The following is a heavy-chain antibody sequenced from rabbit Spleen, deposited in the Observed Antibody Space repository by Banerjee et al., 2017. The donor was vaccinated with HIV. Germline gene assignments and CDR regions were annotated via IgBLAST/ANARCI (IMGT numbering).Heavy chain of an antibody. CDR3: ARGDYNGGNGFNL. D-gene: IGHD4-1*01. CDR1: GFSFSSSAY. V-gene: IGHV1S40*01. J-gene: IGHJ4*01. Sequence: QSLEESGGGLVQPEGSLTLTCTASGFSFSSSAYMCWVRQAPGKGLEWIGCMDAISSSSQWYASWAKGRFTISKTSSTTLTLQMTSLTVADTATYFCARGDYNGGNGFNLWGQGTLVTVS. CDR2: MDAISSSSQ.